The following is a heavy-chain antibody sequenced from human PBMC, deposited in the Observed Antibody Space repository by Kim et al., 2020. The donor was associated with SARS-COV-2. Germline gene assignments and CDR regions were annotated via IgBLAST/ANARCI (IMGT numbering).Heavy chain of an antibody. CDR3: ARGAQYSSSWDLSYYYYYYRDV. J-gene: IGHJ6*03. Sequence: GGSLRLSCAASGFTFSSYDMHWVRQATGKGLEWVSAIGTAGDTYYPGSVKGRFTISRENAKNSLYLQMNSLRAGDTAVYYCARGAQYSSSWDLSYYYYYYRDVWGKGTTVTVSS. CDR1: GFTFSSYD. CDR2: IGTAGDT. D-gene: IGHD6-13*01. V-gene: IGHV3-13*01.